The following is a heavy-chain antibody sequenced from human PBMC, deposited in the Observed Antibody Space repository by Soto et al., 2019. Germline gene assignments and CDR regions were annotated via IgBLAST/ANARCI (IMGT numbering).Heavy chain of an antibody. J-gene: IGHJ4*02. D-gene: IGHD6-6*01. V-gene: IGHV3-23*01. CDR1: GFTFSSYA. CDR2: ISGSGGST. Sequence: EVQLLESGGGLVQPGGSLRLSCAASGFTFSSYATSWVRQAPGKGLEWVSAISGSGGSTYYADSVKGRFTISRDNSKNTLYLQTNSLRPEDTAVYYCAKGLEIAARCGVDYWGQGTLVTVSS. CDR3: AKGLEIAARCGVDY.